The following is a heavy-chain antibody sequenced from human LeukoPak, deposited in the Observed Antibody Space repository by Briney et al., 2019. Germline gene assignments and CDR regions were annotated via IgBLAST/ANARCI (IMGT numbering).Heavy chain of an antibody. D-gene: IGHD4-17*01. Sequence: GGSLRLSCAASGFTFSSYSMNWVRRAPGKGLEWVSSISSSSSYIYYADSVKGRFTISRDNAKNSLYLQMNSLRAEDTAVYYCARAPTVSNYYGMDVWGQGTTVTVSS. CDR3: ARAPTVSNYYGMDV. CDR2: ISSSSSYI. J-gene: IGHJ6*02. CDR1: GFTFSSYS. V-gene: IGHV3-21*03.